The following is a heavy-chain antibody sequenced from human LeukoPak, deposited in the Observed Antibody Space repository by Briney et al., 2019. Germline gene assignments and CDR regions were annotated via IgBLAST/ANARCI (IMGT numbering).Heavy chain of an antibody. CDR3: ARDFFFKQKTAYEILTA. D-gene: IGHD3-9*01. CDR1: GYPFTSNC. Sequence: ASMKFFSKASGYPFTSNCISRVLQAPGQGREWIGWNSAYNGNANYAQKLKGRVTMTTDTSKSPAYMELRSLRSDDTAVYYCARDFFFKQKTAYEILTAWGQGTLVTVSS. J-gene: IGHJ5*02. V-gene: IGHV1-18*01. CDR2: NSAYNGNA.